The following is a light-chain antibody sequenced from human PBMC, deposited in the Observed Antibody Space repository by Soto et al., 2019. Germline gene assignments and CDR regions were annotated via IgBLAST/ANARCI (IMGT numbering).Light chain of an antibody. CDR1: SSNLGSNT. V-gene: IGLV1-44*01. CDR3: ASWDDSLNGVV. J-gene: IGLJ2*01. CDR2: GNN. Sequence: QSVLTQPPSASGTPGQRVTISCSGSSSNLGSNTANWYQQLPGTAPKLLIYGNNQRPSGVPDRFSGSKSGTSASLAISGRQSEDEADYYCASWDDSLNGVVFGGGTKLTVL.